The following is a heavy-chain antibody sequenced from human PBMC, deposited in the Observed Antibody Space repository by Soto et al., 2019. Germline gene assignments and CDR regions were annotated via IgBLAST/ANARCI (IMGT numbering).Heavy chain of an antibody. CDR3: AKDRVAARPSWFDP. J-gene: IGHJ5*02. V-gene: IGHV3-30*18. Sequence: GGSLRLSCAASGFTFSSYGMHWVRQAPGKGLEWVAVISYDGSNKYYADSVKGRFTISRDNSKNTLYLQMNSLRAEDTAVYYCAKDRVAARPSWFDPWGQGTLVTVSS. CDR1: GFTFSSYG. CDR2: ISYDGSNK. D-gene: IGHD6-6*01.